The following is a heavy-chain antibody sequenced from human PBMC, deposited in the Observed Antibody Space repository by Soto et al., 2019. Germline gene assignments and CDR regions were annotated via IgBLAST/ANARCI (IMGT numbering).Heavy chain of an antibody. V-gene: IGHV4-34*01. CDR1: GGSFSGYY. CDR2: IKHSGST. D-gene: IGHD1-26*01. J-gene: IGHJ5*02. Sequence: SETLSLTCAVYGGSFSGYYWSWIRQPPGKGLEWIGEIKHSGSTNYNPSLKSRVTISVDTSKNQFSLKLSSVTAADTAVYYCARGLESGSLYNWFDPWGQGTLVTVSS. CDR3: ARGLESGSLYNWFDP.